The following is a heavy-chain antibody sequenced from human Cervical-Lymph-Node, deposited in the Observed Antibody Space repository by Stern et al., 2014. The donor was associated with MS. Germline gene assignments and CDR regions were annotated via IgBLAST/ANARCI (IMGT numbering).Heavy chain of an antibody. CDR2: ISGYNGDT. J-gene: IGHJ6*02. V-gene: IGHV1-18*01. D-gene: IGHD2-2*02. CDR1: GYTFTSFG. Sequence: EQLVQSGAEVRKPGASVKVSCKASGYTFTSFGISWGRRAPGQGLEWMGWISGYNGDTNYPQKFQGRVILTTDTSTSTAYMDLTSLRSDDTAMYYCARGPYCSSTSCYTNGYYFYGLDVWGQGTTVTVSS. CDR3: ARGPYCSSTSCYTNGYYFYGLDV.